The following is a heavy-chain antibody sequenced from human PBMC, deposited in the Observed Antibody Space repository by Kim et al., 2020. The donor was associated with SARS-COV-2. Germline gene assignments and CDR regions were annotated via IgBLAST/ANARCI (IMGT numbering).Heavy chain of an antibody. CDR3: ARGALILAYDSSGFYWDH. CDR2: IYYSGTT. D-gene: IGHD3-22*01. V-gene: IGHV4-31*03. Sequence: SETLSLTCNVSGGSISRNGYYWSWIRQHPGKGLEWIGYIYYSGTTHYNPSLKSRITMSVDSSKNQLSLKLSSVTAADTALYYCARGALILAYDSSGFYWDHWGQGTLVTVAS. J-gene: IGHJ4*02. CDR1: GGSISRNGYY.